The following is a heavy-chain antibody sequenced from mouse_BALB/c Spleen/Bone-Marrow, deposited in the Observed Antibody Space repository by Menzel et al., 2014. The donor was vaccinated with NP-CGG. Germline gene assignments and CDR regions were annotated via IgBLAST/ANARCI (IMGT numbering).Heavy chain of an antibody. CDR3: ARDHGYVDVMDC. Sequence: QVQLKQSGPELVKPGASVKISCKASGYTFTDYYINWVKQKPGQGLEWIGWIYPGSGTTKYNEKFKGKATLTVDTSSSTTYMQLSSLTSEDTAVYFCARDHGYVDVMDCWGQGTSVTVSS. CDR2: IYPGSGTT. J-gene: IGHJ4*01. D-gene: IGHD1-2*01. CDR1: GYTFTDYY. V-gene: IGHV1-84*02.